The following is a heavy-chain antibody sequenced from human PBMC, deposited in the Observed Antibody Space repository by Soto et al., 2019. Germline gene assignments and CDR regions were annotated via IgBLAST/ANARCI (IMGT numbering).Heavy chain of an antibody. V-gene: IGHV1-69*06. J-gene: IGHJ6*02. CDR3: ARNMGARRHYYYVTAF. Sequence: PVKASSEDPGGPINSYSRSWVRQSPGQVLEWMGGIIPIFGTANYAQKFQGRVTITADKSTSTAYMELSSLRSEDTAVYYCARNMGARRHYYYVTAFRGHGTTVTVSS. CDR1: GGPINSYS. CDR2: IIPIFGTA. D-gene: IGHD1-26*01.